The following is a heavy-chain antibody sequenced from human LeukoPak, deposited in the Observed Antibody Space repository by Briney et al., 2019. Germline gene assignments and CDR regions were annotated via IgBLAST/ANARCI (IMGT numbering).Heavy chain of an antibody. Sequence: GGSLRLSCAASGFTFSSYGMHWVRQAPGKGLEWVAFIRYDGSNKYYADSVKGRFTTSRDNSKNTLYLQMNSLRAEDTAVYYCAKDNPSYYYDSSGSDYWGQGTLVTVSS. CDR2: IRYDGSNK. V-gene: IGHV3-30*02. J-gene: IGHJ4*02. CDR1: GFTFSSYG. D-gene: IGHD3-22*01. CDR3: AKDNPSYYYDSSGSDY.